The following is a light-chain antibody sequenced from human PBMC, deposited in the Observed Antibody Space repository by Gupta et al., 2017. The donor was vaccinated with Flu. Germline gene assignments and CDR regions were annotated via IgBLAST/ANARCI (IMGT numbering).Light chain of an antibody. Sequence: DIVMTQSPHSLAVSLGERATINCKSSQSVLYSSNNKNYLAWYQQKPGHPPKLLIYWASTRESGVPDRFSGSGSGTDFTLTISSLQAEDVAVYYCQQYSSTILTFGGGTKVEIK. J-gene: IGKJ4*01. V-gene: IGKV4-1*01. CDR2: WAS. CDR3: QQYSSTILT. CDR1: QSVLYSSNNKNY.